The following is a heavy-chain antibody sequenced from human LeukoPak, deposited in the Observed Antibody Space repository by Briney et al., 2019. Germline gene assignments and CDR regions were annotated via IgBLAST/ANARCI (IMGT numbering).Heavy chain of an antibody. V-gene: IGHV4-59*01. D-gene: IGHD3-16*01. Sequence: PSETLSLTCTVSGGSISSYYWSWIRQPPGKGLEWIGYIYYGGSTNYNPSLKSRVTISVDTSKNQFSLKLRSVTAADTAVYYCGRVSGLGIFDSWGQGTLVTVSS. CDR1: GGSISSYY. J-gene: IGHJ4*02. CDR2: IYYGGST. CDR3: GRVSGLGIFDS.